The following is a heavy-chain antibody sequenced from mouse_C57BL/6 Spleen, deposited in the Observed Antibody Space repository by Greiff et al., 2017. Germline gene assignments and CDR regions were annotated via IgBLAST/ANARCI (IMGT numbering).Heavy chain of an antibody. CDR3: AREGLRREAMDY. CDR1: GYTFTSYW. Sequence: VQLQQPGAELVKPGASVKLSCKASGYTFTSYWMQWVKQRPGQGLEWIGEIDPSDSYTNYNQKFKGKATLTVDTSSSTAYMQLSSLTSEDSAVYYCAREGLRREAMDYWGQGTSVTVSS. CDR2: IDPSDSYT. D-gene: IGHD2-2*01. V-gene: IGHV1-50*01. J-gene: IGHJ4*01.